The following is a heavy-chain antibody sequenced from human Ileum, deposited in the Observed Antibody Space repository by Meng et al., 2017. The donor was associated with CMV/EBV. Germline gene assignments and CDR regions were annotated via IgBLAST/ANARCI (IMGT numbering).Heavy chain of an antibody. V-gene: IGHV3-23*01. CDR1: GFTFINYD. Sequence: GGSLRLSCAASGFTFINYDMTWVRQAPGKGLEWVSAISGSGDITVYVDSVKGRFTISRDNSKNTLYLQMDSLRAEDTAVYFCAKGQSGIAAYFDYWGQGTLVTVSS. CDR3: AKGQSGIAAYFDY. CDR2: ISGSGDIT. J-gene: IGHJ4*02. D-gene: IGHD6-13*01.